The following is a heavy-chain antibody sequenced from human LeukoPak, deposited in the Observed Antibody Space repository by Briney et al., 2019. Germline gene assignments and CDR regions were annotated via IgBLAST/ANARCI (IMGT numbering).Heavy chain of an antibody. D-gene: IGHD1-26*01. V-gene: IGHV1-3*01. CDR1: GGTFSSYA. CDR3: ARAAAFSGSYSS. J-gene: IGHJ5*02. CDR2: INAGNGNT. Sequence: GASVKVSCKASGGTFSSYAISWVRQAPGQGLEWVGWINAGNGNTKYSQKFQGRVTITRDTSASTAYMELSSLRSEDTAVYYCARAAAFSGSYSSWGQGTLVTVSS.